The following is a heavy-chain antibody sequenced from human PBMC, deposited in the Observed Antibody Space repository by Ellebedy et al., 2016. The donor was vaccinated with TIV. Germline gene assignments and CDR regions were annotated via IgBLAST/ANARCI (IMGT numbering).Heavy chain of an antibody. Sequence: PGGSLRLSCRTSGFRFGDYSVNWFRQAPEKGPEWVGYMRSKAYLGATEFAASVRGRFVISRDDSRSIAFLQMNSLKSEDTAMYYCVSGPSGRDYWGPGTMVTVSS. D-gene: IGHD2-8*02. CDR3: VSGPSGRDY. CDR1: GFRFGDYS. V-gene: IGHV3-49*03. CDR2: MRSKAYLGAT. J-gene: IGHJ4*02.